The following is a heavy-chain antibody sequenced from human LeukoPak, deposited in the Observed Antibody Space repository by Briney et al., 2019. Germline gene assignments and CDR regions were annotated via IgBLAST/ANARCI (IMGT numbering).Heavy chain of an antibody. CDR2: ISSSSSYI. Sequence: KPGGSRRLSCAASGFTFSSYSMNWVRQAPGKGLEWVSSISSSSSYIYYADSVKGRFTISRDNAKNSLYLQMNSLRAEDTAVYYCARDTRSGIAARAFDYWGQGTLVTVSS. CDR1: GFTFSSYS. D-gene: IGHD6-6*01. V-gene: IGHV3-21*01. J-gene: IGHJ4*02. CDR3: ARDTRSGIAARAFDY.